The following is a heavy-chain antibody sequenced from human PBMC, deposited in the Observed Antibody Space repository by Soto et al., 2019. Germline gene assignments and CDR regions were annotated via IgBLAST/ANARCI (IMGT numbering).Heavy chain of an antibody. J-gene: IGHJ4*02. CDR3: VRDDDNLDNGLDH. Sequence: QVQLVESGGGVVQPGGSLRLSCTESGFTFSSYGMHWVRQAPGKGLQWVAVIQHDGTYQYYLDSVKGRFTISKDNSKDTLYLQMNSLRVEDTAVYYCVRDDDNLDNGLDHWGQGTLVTVSS. V-gene: IGHV3-30*19. CDR2: IQHDGTYQ. CDR1: GFTFSSYG. D-gene: IGHD1-1*01.